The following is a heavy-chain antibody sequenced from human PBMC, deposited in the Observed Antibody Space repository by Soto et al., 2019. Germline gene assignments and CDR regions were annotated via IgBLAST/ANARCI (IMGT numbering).Heavy chain of an antibody. CDR1: GYTFTGYY. Sequence: ASVKVSCKASGYTFTGYYMHWVRQAPGQGLEWMGWINPNSGGTNYAQKFQGRVTMTRDTSISTAYMELGRLRSDDTAVYYCARGGIGSGWYRGNYWGQGTLVTVSS. J-gene: IGHJ4*02. CDR2: INPNSGGT. D-gene: IGHD6-19*01. CDR3: ARGGIGSGWYRGNY. V-gene: IGHV1-2*02.